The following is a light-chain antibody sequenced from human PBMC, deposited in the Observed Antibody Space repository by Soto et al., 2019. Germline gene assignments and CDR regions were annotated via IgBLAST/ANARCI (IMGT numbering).Light chain of an antibody. J-gene: IGKJ1*01. CDR3: QQYGTSPQT. CDR1: QSVSSY. Sequence: EIVLTQSPATLSLSPGERATLSCRASQSVSSYLAWYQQKPGQAPGLLIYDTSTRASGVPDRFSGSGSGTECTLTISRLEPEDFAVYYCQQYGTSPQTFGQGTKVDIK. V-gene: IGKV3-20*01. CDR2: DTS.